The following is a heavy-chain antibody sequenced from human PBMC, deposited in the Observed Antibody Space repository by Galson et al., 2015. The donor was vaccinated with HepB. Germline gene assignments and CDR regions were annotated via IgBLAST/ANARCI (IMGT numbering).Heavy chain of an antibody. V-gene: IGHV3-33*01. CDR1: GFTFSSYG. J-gene: IGHJ4*02. CDR3: ARDWGIPPRYYFDY. CDR2: IWYDGSNK. D-gene: IGHD3-16*01. Sequence: SLRLSCAASGFTFSSYGMHWVRQAPGKGLEWVAVIWYDGSNKYYADSVKGRFTISRDNSKNTLYLQMNSLRAEDTAVYYCARDWGIPPRYYFDYWGQGTLVTVSS.